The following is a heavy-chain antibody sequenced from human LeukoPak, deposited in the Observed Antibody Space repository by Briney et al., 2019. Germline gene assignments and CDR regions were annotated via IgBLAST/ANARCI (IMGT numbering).Heavy chain of an antibody. V-gene: IGHV4-30-2*01. CDR3: ARGRSSGWIDY. Sequence: SETLSLTCAVSGGSISSGGYSWSWIRQPPGKGLEWIGYIYHSGSTYYNPSLKSRVTISVDRSKNQFSLKLSSVTAADTAVYYCARGRSSGWIDYWGQGTLVTVSS. J-gene: IGHJ4*02. CDR1: GGSISSGGYS. D-gene: IGHD6-19*01. CDR2: IYHSGST.